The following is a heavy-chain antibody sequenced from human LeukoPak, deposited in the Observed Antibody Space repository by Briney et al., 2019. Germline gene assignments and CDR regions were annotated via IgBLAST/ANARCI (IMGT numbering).Heavy chain of an antibody. V-gene: IGHV3-7*01. D-gene: IGHD5-24*01. CDR1: GFTFSSYG. J-gene: IGHJ3*02. CDR2: IKPDGSEK. CDR3: ARDADLGTTITGAFDI. Sequence: PGGSLRLSCAASGFTFSSYGMHWVRQAPGKGLEWVANIKPDGSEKFHVDSVKGRFTVSRDNAKNSLYLQMNSLRAEDTAVYYCARDADLGTTITGAFDIWGQGTMVTVSA.